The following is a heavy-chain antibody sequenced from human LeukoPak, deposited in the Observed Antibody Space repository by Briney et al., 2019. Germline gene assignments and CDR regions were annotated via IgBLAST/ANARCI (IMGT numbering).Heavy chain of an antibody. J-gene: IGHJ4*02. V-gene: IGHV4-39*07. Sequence: SETLSLTCTVSGGSISSSSYYWGWIRQPPGKGLEWIGSIYYSGSTYYNPSLKSRVTISVDTSKNQFSLKLSSVTAADTAVYFCARGFRGDNFDYWGQGTLVTVSS. CDR1: GGSISSSSYY. CDR3: ARGFRGDNFDY. CDR2: IYYSGST. D-gene: IGHD7-27*01.